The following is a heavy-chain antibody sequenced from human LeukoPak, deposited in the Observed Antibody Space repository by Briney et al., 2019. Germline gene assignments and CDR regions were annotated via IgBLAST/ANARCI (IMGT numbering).Heavy chain of an antibody. CDR1: GVSMNTYY. J-gene: IGHJ1*01. CDR3: ARDGKGYYYDLGYFQH. D-gene: IGHD3-22*01. V-gene: IGHV4-59*01. Sequence: SETLSLTCTVSGVSMNTYYWSWIRQPPGKGLEWVGYIYDSGSTNYNPSLKSRVTISVDTSMAQFSLKLSSVTAADTAVYYCARDGKGYYYDLGYFQHWGQGTLVTVSS. CDR2: IYDSGST.